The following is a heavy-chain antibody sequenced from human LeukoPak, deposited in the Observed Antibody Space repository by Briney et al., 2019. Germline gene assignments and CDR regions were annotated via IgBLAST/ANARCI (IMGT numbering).Heavy chain of an antibody. CDR3: ARAPLGYYDSSGYYYRANFYYFDY. D-gene: IGHD3-22*01. Sequence: PSETPSLTCTVSGYSISSGYYWGWIRQSPGKGLEWIGSLYHSGNTFYNLSLKSRVTISVDTSKNQFSLKLSSVTAADTAVYYCARAPLGYYDSSGYYYRANFYYFDYWGQGTLVTVSS. CDR1: GYSISSGYY. CDR2: LYHSGNT. V-gene: IGHV4-38-2*02. J-gene: IGHJ4*02.